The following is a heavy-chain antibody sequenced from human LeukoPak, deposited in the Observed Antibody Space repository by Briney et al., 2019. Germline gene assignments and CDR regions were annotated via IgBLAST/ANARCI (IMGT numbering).Heavy chain of an antibody. V-gene: IGHV3-23*01. J-gene: IGHJ4*02. D-gene: IGHD3-22*01. Sequence: GGSLRLSCAASGFTFSSYAMSWVRQAPGKGLEWVSAISGSGGSTYYADSVKGRFTISRDNSKNTLHLQMNSLRAEDTAVYYCAKGDYYDSSGYYYVASHYFDYWGQGTLVTVSS. CDR2: ISGSGGST. CDR3: AKGDYYDSSGYYYVASHYFDY. CDR1: GFTFSSYA.